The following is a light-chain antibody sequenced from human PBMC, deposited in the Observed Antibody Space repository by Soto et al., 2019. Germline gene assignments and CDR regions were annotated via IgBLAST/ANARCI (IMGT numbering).Light chain of an antibody. CDR2: AAS. Sequence: AIRMTQSPSSFSASTGDRVTITCRASQGISSYLAWYQQKPGKAPKLLIYAASTLQSGVPSRFSGSGSGTDFTLTISCLQSEEFATYYCQQYYSYPHTFGQGTKVEIK. J-gene: IGKJ1*01. V-gene: IGKV1-8*01. CDR3: QQYYSYPHT. CDR1: QGISSY.